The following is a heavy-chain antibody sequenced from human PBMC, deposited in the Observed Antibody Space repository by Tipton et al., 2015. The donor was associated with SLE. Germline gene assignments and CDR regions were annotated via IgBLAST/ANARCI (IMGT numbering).Heavy chain of an antibody. J-gene: IGHJ4*02. CDR1: GFTFSGSA. V-gene: IGHV3-73*01. CDR2: IRSKANSSAT. Sequence: SLRLSCAASGFTFSGSAMHWVRPASGKGLEWVGRIRSKANSSATAYAASVKGRFTISRDDSKNTAYLQMNGLKTEDTAVYYCTRPYCSGGSCYHSFDYWGQVTLVTVSS. CDR3: TRPYCSGGSCYHSFDY. D-gene: IGHD2-15*01.